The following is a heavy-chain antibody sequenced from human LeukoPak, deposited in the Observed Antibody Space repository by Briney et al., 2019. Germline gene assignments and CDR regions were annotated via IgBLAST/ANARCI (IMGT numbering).Heavy chain of an antibody. V-gene: IGHV3-64*01. CDR2: ISSNGGSI. Sequence: GGSLRLSCAPSGFTFSSYAMHWVRQAPGKGLEYVSAISSNGGSIYYANSVKGRFTISRDNSKNTLYLQMGSLRAEDMAVYYCARDGHYYGSGSYYRDYYYYGMDVWGQGTTVTVSS. CDR1: GFTFSSYA. D-gene: IGHD3-10*01. CDR3: ARDGHYYGSGSYYRDYYYYGMDV. J-gene: IGHJ6*02.